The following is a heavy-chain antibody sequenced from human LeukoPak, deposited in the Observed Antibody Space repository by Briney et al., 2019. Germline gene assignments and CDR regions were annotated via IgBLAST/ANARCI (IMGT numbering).Heavy chain of an antibody. J-gene: IGHJ3*01. CDR2: IYSGGST. D-gene: IGHD6-19*01. CDR3: ARAVPIGTGWDAFDV. CDR1: GFTVSSNY. V-gene: IGHV3-53*01. Sequence: QAGGSLRPSCSASGFTVSSNYMSWVRQAPGKGLEWFSVIYSGGSTYYADSAKGRFTISRDNPKNTVYLQMNSLRAEDTAVYFCARAVPIGTGWDAFDVWGQGTLVTVSS.